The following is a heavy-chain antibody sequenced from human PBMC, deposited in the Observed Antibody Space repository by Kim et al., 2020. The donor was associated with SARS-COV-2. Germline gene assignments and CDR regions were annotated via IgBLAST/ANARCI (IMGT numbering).Heavy chain of an antibody. J-gene: IGHJ6*02. CDR2: NN. Sequence: NNYYADSLKGRFTISRDNSTNTLYLQMISLRAEDTAVYYCARVIVTYGMDVWGQGTTVTVSS. D-gene: IGHD3-9*01. CDR3: ARVIVTYGMDV. V-gene: IGHV3-33*01.